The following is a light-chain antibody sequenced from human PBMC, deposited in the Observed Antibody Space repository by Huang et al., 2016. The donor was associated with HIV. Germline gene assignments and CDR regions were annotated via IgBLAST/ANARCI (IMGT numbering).Light chain of an antibody. J-gene: IGKJ2*01. CDR1: QDNSNY. CDR2: DAS. Sequence: DIQLTQSPSSLSASVGDRVTITCQASQDNSNYLNWYQQKPGKAPKLLIYDASNLETGGPSRFSGSGAGTDFTLTISSLQPEDIATYYCQQYDNVPYTFGQGTKLEIK. V-gene: IGKV1-33*01. CDR3: QQYDNVPYT.